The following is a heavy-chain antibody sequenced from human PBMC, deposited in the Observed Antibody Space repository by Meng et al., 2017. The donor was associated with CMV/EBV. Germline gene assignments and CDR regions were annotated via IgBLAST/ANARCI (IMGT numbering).Heavy chain of an antibody. Sequence: QVQRVRSGAEVKKPGASVKVSCKASGYTFTSYYMHWVRQAPGQGLEWMGIINPSGGSTSYAQKFQGRVTMTRDTSTSTVYMELSSLRSEDTAVYYCAREEGIAARSDWFDPWGQGTLVTVSS. CDR1: GYTFTSYY. CDR3: AREEGIAARSDWFDP. CDR2: INPSGGST. J-gene: IGHJ5*02. D-gene: IGHD6-6*01. V-gene: IGHV1-46*01.